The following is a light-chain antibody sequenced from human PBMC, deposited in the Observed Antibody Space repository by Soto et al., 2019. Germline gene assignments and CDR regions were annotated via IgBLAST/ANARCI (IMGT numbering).Light chain of an antibody. V-gene: IGLV2-14*01. J-gene: IGLJ2*01. CDR1: SSDVGGYNY. CDR3: SSYTSSSTVV. Sequence: QSALTQPASVSGSPGQSITISCTGTSSDVGGYNYVSWYQQHPGKAPKLMIYEVSNRPSGVSNRFSGSKSGNTASLTISGHQAEYEADYYCSSYTSSSTVVFGGGTKLTVL. CDR2: EVS.